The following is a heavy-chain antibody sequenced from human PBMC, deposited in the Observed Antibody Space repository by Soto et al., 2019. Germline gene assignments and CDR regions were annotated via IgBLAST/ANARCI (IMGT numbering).Heavy chain of an antibody. Sequence: SETLSLTCTVSGGSISSYYWSWIRQPPGKGLEWIGYIYYSGSTNYNPSLKSRVTISVDTSKNQFSLKLSSVTAADTAVYYCARAYCGGDCSPYYYYYGRPVWGQGTTVTVSS. CDR1: GGSISSYY. V-gene: IGHV4-59*01. CDR2: IYYSGST. J-gene: IGHJ6*02. D-gene: IGHD2-21*02. CDR3: ARAYCGGDCSPYYYYYGRPV.